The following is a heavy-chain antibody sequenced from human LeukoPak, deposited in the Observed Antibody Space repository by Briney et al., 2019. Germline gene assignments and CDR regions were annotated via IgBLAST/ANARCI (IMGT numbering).Heavy chain of an antibody. D-gene: IGHD3-9*01. V-gene: IGHV4-34*01. J-gene: IGHJ4*02. CDR2: INHSGST. CDR3: ARGEDYDILTGPGAFYFDY. Sequence: SETLSLTCAVYGGSFSGYYWSWIRQPPGKGLEWIGEINHSGSTNYNPSLKSRVTISVGTSKNQFSLKLSSVTAADTAVYYCARGEDYDILTGPGAFYFDYWGQGTLVTVSS. CDR1: GGSFSGYY.